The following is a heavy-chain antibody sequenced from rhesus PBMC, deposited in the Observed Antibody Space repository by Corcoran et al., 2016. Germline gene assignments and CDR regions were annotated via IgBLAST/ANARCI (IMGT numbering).Heavy chain of an antibody. J-gene: IGHJ4*01. Sequence: QVQLQESGPGLVKPSETLSLTCAVSGVSISSSNWWSWIRQPPGQGLAWIGGIYRNSESTNYNPSLKSRVTISKDTSKNQFSLKLSSVTAADTAVYYCARRYGDYWGQGVLVTVSS. CDR3: ARRYGDY. CDR1: GVSISSSNW. CDR2: IYRNSEST. V-gene: IGHV4S12*01. D-gene: IGHD5-24*01.